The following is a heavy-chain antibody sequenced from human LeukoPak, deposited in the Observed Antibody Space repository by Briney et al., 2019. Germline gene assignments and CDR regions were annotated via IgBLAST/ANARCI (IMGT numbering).Heavy chain of an antibody. D-gene: IGHD3-10*01. CDR3: HSDASGRP. Sequence: PGGSLKLSCAASGFSLSGSGLYSLRQASGKGLEWVSHSGGNGGNYASIYAESVKGRFTMSRDDSQNMAYLQMNSLKTDDTAVYYCHSDASGRPWGQGTLVSVSS. CDR2: SGGNGGNYAS. V-gene: IGHV3-73*01. J-gene: IGHJ4*02. CDR1: GFSLSGSG.